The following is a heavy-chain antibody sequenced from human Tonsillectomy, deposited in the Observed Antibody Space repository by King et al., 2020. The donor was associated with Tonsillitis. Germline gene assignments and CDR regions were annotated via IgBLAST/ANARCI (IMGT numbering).Heavy chain of an antibody. D-gene: IGHD4-17*01. CDR2: TSGSGGST. J-gene: IGHJ6*03. V-gene: IGHV3-23*04. CDR3: AKVGTTVTTYYYYYMDV. CDR1: GFTFSSYA. Sequence: VQLVESGGGLVQPGGSLRLSCAASGFTFSSYAMSWVRQAPGKGLEWVSATSGSGGSTYYADSVKGRFTISRDNSKNTLYLQMNSLRAEDTAVYYCAKVGTTVTTYYYYYMDVWGKGTTVTVSS.